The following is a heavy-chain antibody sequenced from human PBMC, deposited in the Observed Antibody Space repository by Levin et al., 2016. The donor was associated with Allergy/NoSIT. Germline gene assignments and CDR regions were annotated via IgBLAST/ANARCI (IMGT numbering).Heavy chain of an antibody. D-gene: IGHD2-2*01. CDR2: ISSSSSYI. CDR3: ARRGYCSSTSCYRGWFDP. Sequence: VRQAPGKGLEWVSSISSSSSYIYYADSVKGRFTISRDNAKNSLYLQMNSLRAEDTAVYYCARRGYCSSTSCYRGWFDPWGQGTLVTVSS. J-gene: IGHJ5*02. V-gene: IGHV3-21*01.